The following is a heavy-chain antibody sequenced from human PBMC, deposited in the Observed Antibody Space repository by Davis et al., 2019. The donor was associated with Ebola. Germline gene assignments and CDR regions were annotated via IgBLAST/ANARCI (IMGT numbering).Heavy chain of an antibody. CDR1: GYTFTSYG. J-gene: IGHJ6*03. D-gene: IGHD2-2*01. CDR3: ARVPGDCSSTSCYLDV. CDR2: ISAYNGNT. Sequence: ASVKVSCKASGYTFTSYGISWVRQAPGQGLEWMGWISAYNGNTNYAQKLQGRVTMTTDTSTSTAYMELRGLRSDDTAVYYCARVPGDCSSTSCYLDVWGKGTTVTVSS. V-gene: IGHV1-18*01.